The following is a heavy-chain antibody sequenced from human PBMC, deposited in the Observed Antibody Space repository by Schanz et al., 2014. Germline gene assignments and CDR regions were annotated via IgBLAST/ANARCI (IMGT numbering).Heavy chain of an antibody. D-gene: IGHD2-2*01. V-gene: IGHV3-11*01. CDR1: GFTFSDYY. CDR2: ISDSGDST. CDR3: AKVAPAATYLDS. Sequence: QVQLAESGGVVVQPGGSLRLSCAASGFTFSDYYMTWIRQAPGKGLEWVSDISDSGDSTHYADSVKGRFTISRDNAKNSLFLQMNSLSAEDTAVYYCAKVAPAATYLDSWGLGTLVTVSS. J-gene: IGHJ4*02.